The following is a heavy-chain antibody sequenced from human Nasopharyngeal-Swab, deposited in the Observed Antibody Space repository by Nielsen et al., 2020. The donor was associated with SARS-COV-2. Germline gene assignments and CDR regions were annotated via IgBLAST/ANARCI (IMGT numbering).Heavy chain of an antibody. J-gene: IGHJ3*02. CDR2: IVVGSGNT. D-gene: IGHD3-22*01. V-gene: IGHV1-58*01. CDR3: AASPNYYDSSGYPFDI. Sequence: WVRQAPGQRLEWIGWIVVGSGNTNYAQKFRERVTITRDMSTSTAYMELSSLRSEDTAVYYCAASPNYYDSSGYPFDIWGQGTMVTVSS.